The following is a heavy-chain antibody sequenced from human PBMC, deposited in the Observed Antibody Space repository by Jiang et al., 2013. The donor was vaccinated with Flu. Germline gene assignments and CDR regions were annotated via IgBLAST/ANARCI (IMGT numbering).Heavy chain of an antibody. V-gene: IGHV4-59*01. CDR2: IYYSGST. CDR3: ARGVLATVAPYDAFDI. Sequence: LLKPSETLSLTCTVSGGSISSYYWSWIRQPPGKGLEWIGYIYYSGSTNYNPSLKSRVTISVDTSKNQFSLKLSSVTAADTAVYYCARGVLATVAPYDAFDIWGQGTMVTVSS. J-gene: IGHJ3*02. CDR1: GGSISSYY. D-gene: IGHD4-23*01.